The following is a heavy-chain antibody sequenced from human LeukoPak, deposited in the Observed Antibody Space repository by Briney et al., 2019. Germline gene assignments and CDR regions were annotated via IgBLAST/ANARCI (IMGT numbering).Heavy chain of an antibody. V-gene: IGHV3-21*01. CDR3: ARDRDMDV. Sequence: PGGSLRLSCAASGFSFSSYSMNWVRQAPGKGPEWVSSISISSDNIYYADSVKGRFTISRDNAKNALYLQMNSLRVEDTALYYRARDRDMDVWGKGTTVTISS. CDR2: ISISSDNI. CDR1: GFSFSSYS. J-gene: IGHJ6*03.